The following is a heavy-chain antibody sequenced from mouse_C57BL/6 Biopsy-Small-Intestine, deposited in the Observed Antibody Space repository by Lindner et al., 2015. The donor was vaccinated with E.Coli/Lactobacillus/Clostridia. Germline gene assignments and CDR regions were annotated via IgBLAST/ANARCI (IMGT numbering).Heavy chain of an antibody. V-gene: IGHV1-84*02. CDR1: GYSFTDYY. Sequence: SVKVSCKASGYSFTDYYMHWVRQAPGQGLEWMGWINPNSGVTNYAQKFQGRVTMARDTSISTAYVEVSKLRSDDTAVYFCARGYYDILTGYYGTWFDPWGQGTLVTVSS. CDR3: ARGYYDILTGYYGTWFDP. CDR2: INPNSGVT. D-gene: IGHD2-3*01. J-gene: IGHJ4*01.